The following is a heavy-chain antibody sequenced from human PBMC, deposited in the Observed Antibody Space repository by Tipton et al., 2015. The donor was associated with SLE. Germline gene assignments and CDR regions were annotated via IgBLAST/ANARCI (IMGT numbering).Heavy chain of an antibody. D-gene: IGHD6-19*01. V-gene: IGHV4-31*11. CDR1: EGSISSGGHH. J-gene: IGHJ4*02. Sequence: TLSLTCAVSEGSISSGGHHWTWVRQRPGKGLEWIGYINYRGTTYYNPSLKSRLSISIDTSKNQFSLKVSSVTAADTAVYYCARGGGSGYTSGWLDYFDSWGQGALVTVSS. CDR3: ARGGGSGYTSGWLDYFDS. CDR2: INYRGTT.